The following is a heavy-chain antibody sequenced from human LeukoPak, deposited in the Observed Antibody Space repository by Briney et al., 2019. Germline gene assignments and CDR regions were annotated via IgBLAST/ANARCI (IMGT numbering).Heavy chain of an antibody. Sequence: GASVKVSCKVSGYTLTELSMHWVRQAPGKGLEWMGGFDPEDGETIYAQKFQGRVTMTEDTSTDTAYMELGSLRSEDTAVYYCATGRGYSGSWNYFDYWGQGTLVTVSS. D-gene: IGHD1-26*01. V-gene: IGHV1-24*01. J-gene: IGHJ4*02. CDR3: ATGRGYSGSWNYFDY. CDR1: GYTLTELS. CDR2: FDPEDGET.